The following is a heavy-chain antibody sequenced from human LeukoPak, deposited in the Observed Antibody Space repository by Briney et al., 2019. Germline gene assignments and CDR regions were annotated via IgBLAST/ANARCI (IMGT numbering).Heavy chain of an antibody. Sequence: PRGSLELSCAAPGFTFCVCSLHWVRQAPGGGLEWVGLIVKEIKNSETTYAASVRGRFTIYRDDSQNTAYLQMYSLETEDTALYYCTRDAGTYNWLDPWGQGTLVTVSS. CDR1: GFTFCVCS. CDR3: TRDAGTYNWLDP. CDR2: IVKEIKNSET. J-gene: IGHJ5*02. V-gene: IGHV3-73*01. D-gene: IGHD1-26*01.